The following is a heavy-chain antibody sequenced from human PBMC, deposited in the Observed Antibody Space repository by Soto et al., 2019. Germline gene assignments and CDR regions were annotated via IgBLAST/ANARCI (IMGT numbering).Heavy chain of an antibody. V-gene: IGHV3-30-3*01. D-gene: IGHD5-12*01. J-gene: IGHJ5*02. CDR2: IVPDGRNQ. CDR1: GSPFDVY. Sequence: GGSLRLSCVASGSPFDVYWVRQAPGKGPEWVAHIVPDGRNQYWADSVKGRFTGSRDNAKNTVYLQMNSLRTGDTAVYYCARDVSGLNWFDPWGQGTLVTVSS. CDR3: ARDVSGLNWFDP.